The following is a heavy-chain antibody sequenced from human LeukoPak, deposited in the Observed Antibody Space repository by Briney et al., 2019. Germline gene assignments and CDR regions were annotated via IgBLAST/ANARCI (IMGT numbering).Heavy chain of an antibody. J-gene: IGHJ3*02. D-gene: IGHD6-13*01. V-gene: IGHV5-51*01. Sequence: GESLKISCKSSGYSFTSYWIAWVRQMPGKGLEWMGILYPGDSDTRYSPSFQGQVTISADRSITTAYLQWSSLKASDTAMYYCARLYLPYTSAWYGSAFDIWGQGTMVTVSS. CDR2: LYPGDSDT. CDR3: ARLYLPYTSAWYGSAFDI. CDR1: GYSFTSYW.